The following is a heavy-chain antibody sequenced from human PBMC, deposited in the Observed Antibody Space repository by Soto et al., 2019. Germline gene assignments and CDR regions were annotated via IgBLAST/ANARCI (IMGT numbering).Heavy chain of an antibody. Sequence: ASVKVSCKASGYTFTSYYMHWVRQAPGQGLEWMGIINPSGGSTSYAQKFQGRVTMTRDTSTSTVYMELSSLRSEDTAVYYCARLDPGSTSGTRFDPWGQGTLVTVSS. V-gene: IGHV1-46*03. CDR1: GYTFTSYY. D-gene: IGHD2-2*01. J-gene: IGHJ5*02. CDR2: INPSGGST. CDR3: ARLDPGSTSGTRFDP.